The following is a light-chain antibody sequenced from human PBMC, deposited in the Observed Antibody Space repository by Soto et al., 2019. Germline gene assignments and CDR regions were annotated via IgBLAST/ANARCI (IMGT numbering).Light chain of an antibody. J-gene: IGKJ3*01. CDR2: AAS. CDR1: QSISNY. CDR3: QQSSTIPLT. Sequence: DIQMTQSPSSLSASVGDRVTITCRASQSISNYLIWYQQKSGKAPKLLIYAASSLQSGVPSRFSGSGSGTDFTLTISSLQPEDFATYYCQQSSTIPLTFGPGTKVDIK. V-gene: IGKV1-39*01.